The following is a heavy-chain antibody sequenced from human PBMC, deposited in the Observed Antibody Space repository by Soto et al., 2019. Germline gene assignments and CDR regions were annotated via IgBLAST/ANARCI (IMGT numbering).Heavy chain of an antibody. CDR1: GFTFRSYA. Sequence: QVQLLESGGGVVQPGTSLRLSCVASGFTFRSYAMHWVRQAPGQGLEWVAFTSYDGSKKDYAESVKGRFTVSRGNFENIIYLEMNSLRPGDTAVYYCAKEGQAHCSGDSCFCGWFDSCGHGTQVTVSS. CDR2: TSYDGSKK. D-gene: IGHD2-21*01. J-gene: IGHJ5*01. V-gene: IGHV3-30*18. CDR3: AKEGQAHCSGDSCFCGWFDS.